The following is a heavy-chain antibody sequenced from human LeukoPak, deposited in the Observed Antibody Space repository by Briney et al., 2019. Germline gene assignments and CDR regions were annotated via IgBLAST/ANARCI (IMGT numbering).Heavy chain of an antibody. Sequence: SETLSLTCTVSGGSISYYYWSWIRQSPGKGLEWIGYIYYSGTTNYNPSLKSRVTISVDTSKNQFSLQLRSVTAADTAVYYCTREDPQTTVPEGMDVWGQGTTVTASS. V-gene: IGHV4-59*01. D-gene: IGHD4-17*01. CDR3: TREDPQTTVPEGMDV. CDR2: IYYSGTT. CDR1: GGSISYYY. J-gene: IGHJ6*02.